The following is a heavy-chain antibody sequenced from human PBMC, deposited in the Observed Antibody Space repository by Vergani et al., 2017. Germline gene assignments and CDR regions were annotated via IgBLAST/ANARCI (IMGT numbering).Heavy chain of an antibody. CDR3: ARGCGSTSCYKRGEDWFDP. CDR1: GYTFTSYY. V-gene: IGHV1-46*01. CDR2: INPSGGST. Sequence: QVQLVQSGAEVKKPGASVKVSCQASGYTFTSYYIHWVRQAPGQGREWMGLINPSGGSTNYAQNFQGRVTMTRDTSTSTVFMELSSLRSEDTAVYYCARGCGSTSCYKRGEDWFDPWGQGTLVAVSS. D-gene: IGHD2-2*02. J-gene: IGHJ5*02.